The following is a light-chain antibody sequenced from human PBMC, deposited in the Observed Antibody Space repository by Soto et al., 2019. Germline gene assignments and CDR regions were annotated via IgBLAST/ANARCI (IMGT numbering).Light chain of an antibody. V-gene: IGKV4-1*01. J-gene: IGKJ2*01. CDR1: QSILYRSINPSF. CDR3: QQYYSTPYN. Sequence: DIVMTQSPDSLCVSLGERATINCKSSQSILYRSINPSFLSWNQYKPGQPPKMLIYRASTRESGVHDRFSGSGSGTDFTLTISSLQAEDVAVYYCQQYYSTPYNFGHGTKVDI. CDR2: RAS.